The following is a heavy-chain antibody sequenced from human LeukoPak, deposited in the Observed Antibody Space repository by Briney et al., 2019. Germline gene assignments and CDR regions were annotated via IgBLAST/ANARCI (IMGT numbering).Heavy chain of an antibody. V-gene: IGHV4-39*01. CDR2: IYYSGST. J-gene: IGHJ4*02. CDR3: ARPGKTDIFFDY. Sequence: SETLPLTCTVSGGSISSSSYYWGWIRQPPGKGLEWIGSIYYSGSTYYNPSLKSRVTISVDTSKNQFSLKLSSVTAADTAVYYCARPGKTDIFFDYWGQGTLVTVSS. D-gene: IGHD3-9*01. CDR1: GGSISSSSYY.